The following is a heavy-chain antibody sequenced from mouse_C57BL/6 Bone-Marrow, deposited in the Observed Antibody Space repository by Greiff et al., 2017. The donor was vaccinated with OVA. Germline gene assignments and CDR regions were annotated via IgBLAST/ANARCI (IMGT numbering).Heavy chain of an antibody. CDR2: IYPRDGST. Sequence: QVQLQQSGPELVKPGASVNLSCKASGYTFTSYDINWVKQRPGQGLEWIGWIYPRDGSTKYNEKFKGKATLTVDTSSSTAYMELHSLTSEDSAVYFCARGGTTVVATDYYAMDYWGQGTSVTVSS. CDR1: GYTFTSYD. CDR3: ARGGTTVVATDYYAMDY. V-gene: IGHV1-85*01. D-gene: IGHD1-1*01. J-gene: IGHJ4*01.